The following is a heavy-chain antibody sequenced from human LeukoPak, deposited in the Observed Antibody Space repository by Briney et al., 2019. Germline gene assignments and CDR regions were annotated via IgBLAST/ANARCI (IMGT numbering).Heavy chain of an antibody. CDR3: ARAYCSSTSCYEVFDY. CDR1: GGSISNKY. Sequence: SSETLSLTCTVSGGSISNKYWSWIRQPPGKGLEWIGYIYYSGSTNYNPSLKSRVTISVDTSKNQFSLKLSSVTAADTAVYYCARAYCSSTSCYEVFDYWGQGTLVTVSS. D-gene: IGHD2-2*01. J-gene: IGHJ4*02. V-gene: IGHV4-59*01. CDR2: IYYSGST.